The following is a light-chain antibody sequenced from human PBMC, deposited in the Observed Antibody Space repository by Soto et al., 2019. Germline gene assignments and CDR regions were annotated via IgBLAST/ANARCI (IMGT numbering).Light chain of an antibody. CDR2: GAS. J-gene: IGKJ1*01. CDR1: QSVSSSY. CDR3: PYYGSSHWT. V-gene: IGKV3-20*01. Sequence: EFVLTQSPGTLSLSPGERATLSCRASQSVSSSYLAWYLQKPGQPPRILIYGASNRATGIPDRFSGSGSGTDFTLTISRLEPEDFAVFYCPYYGSSHWTFGQGTKVEIK.